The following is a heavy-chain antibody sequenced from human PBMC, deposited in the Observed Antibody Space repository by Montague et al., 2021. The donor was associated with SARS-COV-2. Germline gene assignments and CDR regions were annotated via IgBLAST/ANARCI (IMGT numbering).Heavy chain of an antibody. CDR1: GGSISSSSYY. CDR3: AGSPPGIAAAGTVAAFDI. J-gene: IGHJ3*02. CDR2: IYYSGST. Sequence: SETLSLTCTVSGGSISSSSYYWGWIRQPPGKGLEWIGSIYYSGSTYYNPSLKSRVTISEDTSKNQFSLKLSSVTAADTAVYYCAGSPPGIAAAGTVAAFDIWGQGTMVTVSS. V-gene: IGHV4-39*01. D-gene: IGHD6-13*01.